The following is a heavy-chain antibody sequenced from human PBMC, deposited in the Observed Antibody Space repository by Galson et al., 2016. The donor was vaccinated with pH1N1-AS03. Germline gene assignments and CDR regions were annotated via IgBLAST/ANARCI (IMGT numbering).Heavy chain of an antibody. Sequence: SGYIFTGFYVHWVRQAPGQGLEWMGWINPNNGVTNYAQKFQAWVTMTGDTSISTAYLELYGLKSDDTAVYYCARDPRGPCSSATCATTYYYGMDVWGQGTTVIVSS. J-gene: IGHJ6*02. D-gene: IGHD2/OR15-2a*01. CDR2: INPNNGVT. CDR1: GYIFTGFY. CDR3: ARDPRGPCSSATCATTYYYGMDV. V-gene: IGHV1-2*04.